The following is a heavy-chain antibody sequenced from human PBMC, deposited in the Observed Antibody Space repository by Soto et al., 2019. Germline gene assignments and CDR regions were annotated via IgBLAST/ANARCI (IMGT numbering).Heavy chain of an antibody. Sequence: GGSPRLSCAASGFTFSSYAMHWVRQAPGKGLEYVSAISSNGGSTYYANSVKGRFTISRDNSKNTLYLQMGSLRAEDMAVYYCARESHIAYYMDVWGKGTTVTVSS. CDR1: GFTFSSYA. CDR3: ARESHIAYYMDV. D-gene: IGHD2-21*01. CDR2: ISSNGGST. V-gene: IGHV3-64*01. J-gene: IGHJ6*03.